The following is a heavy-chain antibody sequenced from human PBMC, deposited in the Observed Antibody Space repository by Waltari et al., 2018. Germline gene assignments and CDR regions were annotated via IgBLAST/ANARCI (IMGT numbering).Heavy chain of an antibody. CDR3: ASLFGRSGSVPFDY. CDR2: IYHSGST. V-gene: IGHV4-38-2*01. J-gene: IGHJ4*02. Sequence: QVQLQESGPGLVKPSETLSLTCAVSGYSLSSGYYWGWIRQPPGKGLEWIGSIYHSGSTYYNPSLKSRVTISVDTSKNQFSLKLSSVTAADTAVYYCASLFGRSGSVPFDYWGQGTLVTVSS. D-gene: IGHD2-2*01. CDR1: GYSLSSGYY.